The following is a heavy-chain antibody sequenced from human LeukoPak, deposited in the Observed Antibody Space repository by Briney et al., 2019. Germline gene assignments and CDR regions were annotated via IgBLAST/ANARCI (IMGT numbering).Heavy chain of an antibody. V-gene: IGHV4-59*08. D-gene: IGHD3-10*01. J-gene: IGHJ4*02. Sequence: SETLSLTCTVSGGSISSYYWSWIRQPPGKGLEWIGYIYYSGSTNYNPSLKSRVTISVDTSKNQFSLKLSSVTAADTAVYYCARHITMVRGVIREDYYFDYWGQGTLVTVSS. CDR2: IYYSGST. CDR1: GGSISSYY. CDR3: ARHITMVRGVIREDYYFDY.